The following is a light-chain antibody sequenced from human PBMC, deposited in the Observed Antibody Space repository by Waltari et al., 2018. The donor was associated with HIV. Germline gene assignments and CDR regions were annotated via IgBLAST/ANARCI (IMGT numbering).Light chain of an antibody. Sequence: SYELTQPSSVSVSPGQTDRLTCSGDALATYYARWYQQTPGQAPGLVIYKNSERPSGIPGRFSGSRSGTTVTLTISGAQVGDEADYYCFVAADDNLRVFGGGTKLTVL. CDR3: FVAADDNLRV. CDR1: ALATYY. J-gene: IGLJ3*02. CDR2: KNS. V-gene: IGLV3-27*01.